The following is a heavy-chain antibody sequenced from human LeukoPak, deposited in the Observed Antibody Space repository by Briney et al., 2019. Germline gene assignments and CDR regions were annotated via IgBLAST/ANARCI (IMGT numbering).Heavy chain of an antibody. J-gene: IGHJ6*03. CDR3: AKEGGGSGSYYYYYMDV. CDR1: GFTFSSYG. Sequence: GGSLRLSCAASGFTFSSYGMHWVRQAPGKGLEWVAVIWYDGSNKYYADSVKGRFTISRDNSKNTLYLQMNSLRAEDTAVYYCAKEGGGSGSYYYYYMDVWGKGTTVTVSS. CDR2: IWYDGSNK. D-gene: IGHD3-10*01. V-gene: IGHV3-33*06.